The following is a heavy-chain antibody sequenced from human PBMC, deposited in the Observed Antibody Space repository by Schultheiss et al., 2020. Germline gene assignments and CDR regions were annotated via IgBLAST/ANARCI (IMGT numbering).Heavy chain of an antibody. CDR2: INSDGSST. Sequence: GGSLRLSCAASGFTFDDYAMSWVRQAPGKGLEWVSRINSDGSSTSYADSVKGRFTISRDNAKNTLYLQMNSLRAEDTAVYYCARDRYSSSWYGLIADYYYYYGMDVWGQGTTVNVSS. J-gene: IGHJ6*02. V-gene: IGHV3-74*01. CDR1: GFTFDDYA. CDR3: ARDRYSSSWYGLIADYYYYYGMDV. D-gene: IGHD6-13*01.